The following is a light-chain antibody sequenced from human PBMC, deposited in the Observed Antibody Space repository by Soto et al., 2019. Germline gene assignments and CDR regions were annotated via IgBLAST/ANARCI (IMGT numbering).Light chain of an antibody. CDR2: ANN. CDR1: DSNIGAGYA. CDR3: AVWDDSLRGWV. Sequence: QSVLTQPPSVSGAPGQRVTISCTGSDSNIGAGYAVHWYQQLPGAAPKLLIYANNDRPSGVPDRFSGSRSDTSASLAISGLRSEDKADYYCAVWDDSLRGWVFGGGTKLTVL. V-gene: IGLV1-40*01. J-gene: IGLJ3*02.